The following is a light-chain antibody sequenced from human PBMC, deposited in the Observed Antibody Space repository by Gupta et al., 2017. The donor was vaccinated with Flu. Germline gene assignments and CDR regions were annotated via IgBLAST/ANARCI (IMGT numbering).Light chain of an antibody. V-gene: IGKV1-5*03. Sequence: DTQMTQSPSTLSASVGDRVTITCRASQSISSWMAWYQQKPGKAPKLLIYKASSLESGVPSRFSGSGSGTEFTLTISSLQPDDFATYYCQKYNSYPLTFGGGAKVEIK. CDR3: QKYNSYPLT. CDR2: KAS. J-gene: IGKJ4*01. CDR1: QSISSW.